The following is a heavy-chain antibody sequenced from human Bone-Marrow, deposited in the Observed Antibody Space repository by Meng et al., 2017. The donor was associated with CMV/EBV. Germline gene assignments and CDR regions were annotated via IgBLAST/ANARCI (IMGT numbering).Heavy chain of an antibody. D-gene: IGHD2-2*01. Sequence: SETRSLTCAVYGGSSSGYYWSWIRQPPGKGLEWIGEINHSGSTNYNPTLKSRVTISVDTSKNQLSLKLSSVTAADTAVYYCARGPLIVPAAVVYWGQGTLVTVSS. CDR3: ARGPLIVPAAVVY. V-gene: IGHV4-34*01. CDR1: GGSSSGYY. J-gene: IGHJ4*02. CDR2: INHSGST.